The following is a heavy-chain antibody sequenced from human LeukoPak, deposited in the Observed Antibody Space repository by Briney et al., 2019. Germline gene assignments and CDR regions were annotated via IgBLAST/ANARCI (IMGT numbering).Heavy chain of an antibody. J-gene: IGHJ6*02. CDR3: ARSSSTYYYYGMDV. D-gene: IGHD6-13*01. CDR1: GGSISSSSYY. CDR2: IYYSGST. Sequence: SGTLSLTCAVSGGSISSSSYYWGWIRQPPGKGLEWIGSIYYSGSTYYNPSLKSRVTISVDTSKNQFSLKLSSVTAADTAVYYCARSSSTYYYYGMDVWGQGTTVTVSS. V-gene: IGHV4-39*01.